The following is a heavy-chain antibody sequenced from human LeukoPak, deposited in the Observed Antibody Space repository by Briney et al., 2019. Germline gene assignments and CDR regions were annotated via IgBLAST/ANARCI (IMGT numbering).Heavy chain of an antibody. CDR3: AKDARGSYYANLYYYYGMDV. D-gene: IGHD3-10*01. J-gene: IGHJ6*02. Sequence: PGRSLRLSCAASGFTFSSYGMHWVRQAPGKGLGWVAVISYDGSNKYYADSVKGRFTISRDNSKNTLYLQMNSLRAEDTAVYYCAKDARGSYYANLYYYYGMDVWGQGTTVTVSS. V-gene: IGHV3-30*18. CDR2: ISYDGSNK. CDR1: GFTFSSYG.